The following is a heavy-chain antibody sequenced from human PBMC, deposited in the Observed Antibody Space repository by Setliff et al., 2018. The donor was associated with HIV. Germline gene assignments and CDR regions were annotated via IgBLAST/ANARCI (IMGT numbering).Heavy chain of an antibody. CDR1: GDSVSSRSYY. D-gene: IGHD2-8*02. CDR2: IYYSGST. Sequence: SETLSLTCTVSGDSVSSRSYYWSWIRQPPGKGLEWIGYIYYSGSTNYNPSLKSRVTISVDTSKNHFSLKVSSVTAADTAVYYCARVSITYWYSIPRDYYYYMDVWGEGTTVTVSS. V-gene: IGHV4-61*03. CDR3: ARVSITYWYSIPRDYYYYMDV. J-gene: IGHJ6*03.